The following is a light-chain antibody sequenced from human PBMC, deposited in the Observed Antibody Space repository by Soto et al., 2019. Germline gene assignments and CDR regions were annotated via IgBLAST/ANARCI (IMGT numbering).Light chain of an antibody. CDR2: GAS. Sequence: EIVLTQSPGTLSLSPGERVTLSCRASQSVSSNYLAWYQQTPGQAPRLLIYGASSRATGIPDRFRGSGSGTDFTLTISRLEPEDFAVYYCHQYGSSPWTFGQGTKVDIK. CDR1: QSVSSNY. V-gene: IGKV3-20*01. J-gene: IGKJ1*01. CDR3: HQYGSSPWT.